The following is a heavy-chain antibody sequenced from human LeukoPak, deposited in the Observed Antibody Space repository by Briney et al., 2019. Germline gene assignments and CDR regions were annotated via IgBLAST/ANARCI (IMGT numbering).Heavy chain of an antibody. CDR1: GGSISSYH. J-gene: IGHJ4*02. V-gene: IGHV4-59*01. CDR3: ARGKITMVRGVTAGGFDY. D-gene: IGHD3-10*01. CDR2: ISYSGST. Sequence: PSETLSLTCTVSGGSISSYHWSWIRQPPGKGLEWIGYISYSGSTNYNPSLKSRVTISIDTSKNQFSLKLNSVTAADTAVYYCARGKITMVRGVTAGGFDYWGQGTPVTVSS.